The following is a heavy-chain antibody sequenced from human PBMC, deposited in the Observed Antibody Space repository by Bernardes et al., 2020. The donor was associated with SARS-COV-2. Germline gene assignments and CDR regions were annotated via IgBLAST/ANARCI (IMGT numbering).Heavy chain of an antibody. CDR2: ISGSDGTT. J-gene: IGHJ5*02. D-gene: IGHD2-21*01. CDR1: GFTLSTYA. CDR3: ARGYYGGDP. Sequence: GGSLRLSCAASGFTLSTYAMSWVRRAPGKGLEWVAGISGSDGTTYYADSVKGRFTISRDNSKSTLFLQMNSLRVEDTAVYYCARGYYGGDPGGPGTLVTVSS. V-gene: IGHV3-23*01.